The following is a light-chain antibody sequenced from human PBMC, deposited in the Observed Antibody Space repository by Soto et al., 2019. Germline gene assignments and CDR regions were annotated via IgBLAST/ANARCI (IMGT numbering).Light chain of an antibody. V-gene: IGLV1-40*01. CDR2: GDN. CDR3: QSYYISLHNYV. Sequence: QSVLTQPPSVSGAPGQRGSISCTGSTSNIGAPYDVHWYQHLPRTAPKLLIYGDNNRPSGVHDRFSGSKSGTSASLAITRLQADDEADYYCQSYYISLHNYVFGTGTKLTVL. CDR1: TSNIGAPYD. J-gene: IGLJ1*01.